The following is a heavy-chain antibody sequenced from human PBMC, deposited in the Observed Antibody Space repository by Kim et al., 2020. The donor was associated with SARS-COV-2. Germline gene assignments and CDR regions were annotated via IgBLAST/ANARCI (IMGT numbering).Heavy chain of an antibody. Sequence: SETLSLTCTVSGGSISSGGYYWSWIRQHPGKGLEWIGYIYYSGSTYYNPSLKSRVTISVDTSKNQFSLKLSSVTAADTAVYYCARVGSPGRASEYSGYDSGIHFDYWGQGTLVTVSS. J-gene: IGHJ4*02. CDR1: GGSISSGGYY. V-gene: IGHV4-31*03. CDR2: IYYSGST. D-gene: IGHD5-12*01. CDR3: ARVGSPGRASEYSGYDSGIHFDY.